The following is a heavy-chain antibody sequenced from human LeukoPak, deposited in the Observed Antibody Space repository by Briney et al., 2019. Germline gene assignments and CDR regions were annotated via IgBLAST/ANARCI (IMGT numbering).Heavy chain of an antibody. J-gene: IGHJ6*03. D-gene: IGHD5-12*01. CDR1: GFTFRSQA. Sequence: GGSLRLSCAASGFTFRSQAMHWVRQAPGKGLEWVTVISYDGGNKYYADSVKGRFTISRDNSKNTLYLQMNSLRDEDTAVYYCAKDWAAVATEQRGYYMDVWGKGTTVIVSS. V-gene: IGHV3-30-3*01. CDR2: ISYDGGNK. CDR3: AKDWAAVATEQRGYYMDV.